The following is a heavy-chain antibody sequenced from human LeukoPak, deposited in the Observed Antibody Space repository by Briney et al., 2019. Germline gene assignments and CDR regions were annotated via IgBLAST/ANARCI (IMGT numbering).Heavy chain of an antibody. V-gene: IGHV3-23*01. Sequence: GGSLRLSCAASGFTFSSYAMSWVRQAPGKGLEWVSAISGSGSSTYYADSVKGRFSISRDNSKNTLYLQMNSLRAEDTAVYYCAKVYCSGGSCSSLTYPFDYWGQGTLVTVSS. D-gene: IGHD2-15*01. J-gene: IGHJ4*02. CDR1: GFTFSSYA. CDR2: ISGSGSST. CDR3: AKVYCSGGSCSSLTYPFDY.